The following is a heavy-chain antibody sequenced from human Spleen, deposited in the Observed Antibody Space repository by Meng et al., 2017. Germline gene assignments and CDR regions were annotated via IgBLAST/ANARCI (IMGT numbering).Heavy chain of an antibody. CDR2: INAGNGNT. J-gene: IGHJ5*02. Sequence: QVQLVQSGAEGKKPGASVKVSCKASGYTFTSYAMHWVRQAPGQRLEWMAWINAGNGNTKYSQKFQGRVTITRDTSASTAYMELSTLRSEDTAVYYCARDFTSGSSGDPWGQGTLVTVSS. CDR1: GYTFTSYA. CDR3: ARDFTSGSSGDP. V-gene: IGHV1-3*01. D-gene: IGHD6-19*01.